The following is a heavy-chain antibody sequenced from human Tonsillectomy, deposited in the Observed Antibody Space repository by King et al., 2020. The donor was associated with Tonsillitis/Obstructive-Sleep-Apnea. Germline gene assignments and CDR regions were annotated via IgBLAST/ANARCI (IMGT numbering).Heavy chain of an antibody. CDR3: ARARVLNGGFDP. D-gene: IGHD2-8*01. J-gene: IGHJ5*02. CDR1: GFTFSSYG. CDR2: IWFDGSKK. V-gene: IGHV3-33*01. Sequence: VQLVQSGGGVVQPGRSLRVSCAASGFTFSSYGMHWVRQAPGKGLEWVALIWFDGSKKYYADSVKGRFTISRDNSKNTLYLQMNTLTAEDTAVYYCARARVLNGGFDPWGQGNLVTVSS.